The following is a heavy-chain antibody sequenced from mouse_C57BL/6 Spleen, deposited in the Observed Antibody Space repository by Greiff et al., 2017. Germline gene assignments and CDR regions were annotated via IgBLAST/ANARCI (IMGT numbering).Heavy chain of an antibody. J-gene: IGHJ4*01. Sequence: EVKLQESGPVLVKPGASVKMSCKASGYTFTDYYMNWVKQSHGKSLEWIGVINPYNGGTSYNQKFKGKATLTVAKSSSTAYMELNSLTSEESAFYYCARRGTPNYYGSSYVPYAMDYWGQGTSVTVSS. V-gene: IGHV1-19*01. CDR3: ARRGTPNYYGSSYVPYAMDY. CDR2: INPYNGGT. D-gene: IGHD1-1*01. CDR1: GYTFTDYY.